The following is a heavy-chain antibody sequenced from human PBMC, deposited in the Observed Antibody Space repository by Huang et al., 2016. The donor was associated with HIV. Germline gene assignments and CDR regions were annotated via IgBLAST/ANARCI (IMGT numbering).Heavy chain of an antibody. Sequence: EVQLVESGGGLVQPGGSLRLSCAASGFSISSYWMHWVRQAPGKGLVWVSRINSDGSSTSDADSVKCRCTISRDNAKNTLYLQMNSLRAEDTAVYYCARDPRIQSWLNFFDYWGQGTLVSVSS. CDR3: ARDPRIQSWLNFFDY. CDR2: INSDGSST. D-gene: IGHD3-22*01. V-gene: IGHV3-74*01. CDR1: GFSISSYW. J-gene: IGHJ4*02.